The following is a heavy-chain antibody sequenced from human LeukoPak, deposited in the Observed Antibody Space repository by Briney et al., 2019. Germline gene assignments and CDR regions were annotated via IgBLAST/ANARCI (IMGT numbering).Heavy chain of an antibody. J-gene: IGHJ4*02. CDR3: AKDKRALSGYPDY. Sequence: GGSLRLSCAASGFTFSSYAMHWARKVPGKGLEGWAVISYDGSNKYYADSVKGRFTISRDNSKNTLYLQMNSLRAEDTAVYYCAKDKRALSGYPDYWGQGTLVTVSS. CDR1: GFTFSSYA. D-gene: IGHD3-22*01. V-gene: IGHV3-30-3*01. CDR2: ISYDGSNK.